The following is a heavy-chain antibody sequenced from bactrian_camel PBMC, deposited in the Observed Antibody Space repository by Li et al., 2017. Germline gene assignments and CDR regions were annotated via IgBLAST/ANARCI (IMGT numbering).Heavy chain of an antibody. V-gene: IGHV3S31*01. CDR1: GFILNNYP. CDR2: ISSGPGVT. D-gene: IGHD6*01. J-gene: IGHJ6*01. Sequence: VQLVESGGGLVQPGESLRLSCATSGFILNNYPVAWVRQPPGKGLEWVSTISSGPGVTYYADSVKGRFTISRDNAKNTLYLQMNSLKLEDTAMYYCAAGWEWCRAVVSGTDPEGDFGYWGQGTQVTVS. CDR3: AAGWEWCRAVVSGTDPEGDFGY.